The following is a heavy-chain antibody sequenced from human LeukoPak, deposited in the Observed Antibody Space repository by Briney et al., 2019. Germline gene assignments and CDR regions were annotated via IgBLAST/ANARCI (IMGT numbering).Heavy chain of an antibody. Sequence: GGSLRLSCAASGFSFRDYWMSWVRQAPGKGLEWVADITPDGSGKTYVDSVKGRFTISRDNSKNTLYLQMNSLRAEDTAVYYCARMIAVAGIFFDYWGQGTLVTVSS. CDR2: ITPDGSGK. CDR1: GFSFRDYW. CDR3: ARMIAVAGIFFDY. V-gene: IGHV3-7*01. D-gene: IGHD6-19*01. J-gene: IGHJ4*02.